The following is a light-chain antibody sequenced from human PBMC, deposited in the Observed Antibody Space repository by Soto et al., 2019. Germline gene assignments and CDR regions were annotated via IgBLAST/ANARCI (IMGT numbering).Light chain of an antibody. J-gene: IGKJ4*01. Sequence: EIVMTQSPATVSVSPGERATLSCRTSQSVNNYLAWYQHKPGQAPRLLVYGIFSRATGVPARFSGSGSGTEFTLTISSLQSEDSAVYYCQQHNKWPLTFGGGTRVEIK. CDR3: QQHNKWPLT. V-gene: IGKV3-15*01. CDR2: GIF. CDR1: QSVNNY.